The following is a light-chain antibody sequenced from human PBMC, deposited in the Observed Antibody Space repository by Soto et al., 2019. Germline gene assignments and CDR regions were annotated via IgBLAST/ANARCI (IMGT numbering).Light chain of an antibody. CDR3: SSDRSTNSWV. V-gene: IGLV2-14*01. CDR1: SSDFGGDNY. Sequence: QSALTQPAAVSGSPGQSITISCTGTSSDFGGDNYVSWYQQHPGKAPKLIIYEVSYRPSGVSNRFSGSKSDNTASLTISGLQAEDEADYYCSSDRSTNSWVFGGGTKVTVL. J-gene: IGLJ3*02. CDR2: EVS.